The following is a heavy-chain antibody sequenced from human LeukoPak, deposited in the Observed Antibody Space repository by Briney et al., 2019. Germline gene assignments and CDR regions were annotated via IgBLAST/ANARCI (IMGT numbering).Heavy chain of an antibody. V-gene: IGHV3-23*01. CDR2: ISGSGGST. Sequence: GGSLRLSCAASGFTFSSYGMSWVRQAPGKGLEWVSGISGSGGSTYYADSVRGRFTISRDNSKNTLYLQMNSLRAEDTAVYYCAKDLSDPVMVIDSWGQGTLVSVSS. J-gene: IGHJ4*02. D-gene: IGHD5-18*01. CDR3: AKDLSDPVMVIDS. CDR1: GFTFSSYG.